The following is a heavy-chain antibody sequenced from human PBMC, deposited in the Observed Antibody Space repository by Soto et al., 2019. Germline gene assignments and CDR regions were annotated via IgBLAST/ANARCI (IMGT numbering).Heavy chain of an antibody. J-gene: IGHJ6*02. CDR2: IKQDGSEK. V-gene: IGHV3-7*05. CDR3: ARDCGHQWLVKAHYYGMDV. Sequence: EVQLVESGGGLVQPGGSLRLSCAASGFTFSSYWMSWVRQAPGKGLEWVANIKQDGSEKYYVDSVKGRFTISRDNAKNSLYLQMNSLRAEDTAVYYCARDCGHQWLVKAHYYGMDVWGQGTTVTVSS. D-gene: IGHD6-19*01. CDR1: GFTFSSYW.